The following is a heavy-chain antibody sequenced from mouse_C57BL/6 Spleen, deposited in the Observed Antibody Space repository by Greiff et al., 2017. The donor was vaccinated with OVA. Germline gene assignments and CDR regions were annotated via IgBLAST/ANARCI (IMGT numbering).Heavy chain of an antibody. V-gene: IGHV1-52*01. Sequence: QVHVKQPGAELVRPGSSVKLSCKASGYTFTSYWMHWVKQRPIQGLEWIGNIDPSDSETHYNQKFKDKATLTVDKSSSTAYMQLSSLTSEDSAVYYCARSPLDYYGSTFDYWGQGTTLTVSS. D-gene: IGHD1-1*01. J-gene: IGHJ2*01. CDR2: IDPSDSET. CDR3: ARSPLDYYGSTFDY. CDR1: GYTFTSYW.